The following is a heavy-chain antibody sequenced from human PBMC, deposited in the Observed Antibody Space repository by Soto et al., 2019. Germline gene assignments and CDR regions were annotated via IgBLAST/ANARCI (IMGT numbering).Heavy chain of an antibody. CDR2: INAGNGNT. CDR1: GYTFTSYP. V-gene: IGHV1-3*01. Sequence: ASVKGSCKASGYTFTSYPMHWVRKATGQRLEWMGWINAGNGNTKYSQKFQGRVTITRDTSASTAYMELSSLRSEDTAVYYCAREGEYCSSTSCHKDRNYYYYYYMDVWGKGTTVTVSS. CDR3: AREGEYCSSTSCHKDRNYYYYYYMDV. J-gene: IGHJ6*03. D-gene: IGHD2-2*01.